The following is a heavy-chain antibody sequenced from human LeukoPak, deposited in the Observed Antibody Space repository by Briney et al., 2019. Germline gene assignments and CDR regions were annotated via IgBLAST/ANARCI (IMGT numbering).Heavy chain of an antibody. CDR3: ARDHRIVGATRLECYFDY. CDR1: GFTFSSYS. V-gene: IGHV3-48*01. CDR2: ISSSSSTI. D-gene: IGHD1-26*01. Sequence: PGGSLRLSCAASGFTFSSYSMNWVRQAPGKGLEWVSYISSSSSTIYYADSVKGRFAISRDNAKNSLYLQVNSLRAEDTAVYYCARDHRIVGATRLECYFDYWGQGTLVTVSS. J-gene: IGHJ4*02.